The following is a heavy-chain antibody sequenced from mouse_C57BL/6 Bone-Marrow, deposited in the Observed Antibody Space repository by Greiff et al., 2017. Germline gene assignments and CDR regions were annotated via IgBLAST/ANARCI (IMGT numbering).Heavy chain of an antibody. CDR2: ISSGSSTI. CDR3: ARGLYDGSLFDY. D-gene: IGHD1-1*01. Sequence: EVQLVESGGGLVKPGGSLKLSCAASGFTFSDYGMHWVRQAPEKGLEWVAYISSGSSTIYYADTVKGRFTISRDNAKNTLCLHMTSLRSEDTAMYYCARGLYDGSLFDYWGQGTTLTVSS. J-gene: IGHJ2*01. V-gene: IGHV5-17*01. CDR1: GFTFSDYG.